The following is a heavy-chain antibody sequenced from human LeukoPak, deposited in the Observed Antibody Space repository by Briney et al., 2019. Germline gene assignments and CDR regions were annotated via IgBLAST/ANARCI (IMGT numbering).Heavy chain of an antibody. Sequence: GGSLRLSCAASGFTFSDYYVSWIRQAPGKGLEWVSYISSSGSTIYYADSVKGRFTISRDNSKNTLYLQMNSLRAEDTAVYYCARANLWFGESDAFDIRGQGTMVTVSS. CDR3: ARANLWFGESDAFDI. V-gene: IGHV3-11*04. J-gene: IGHJ3*02. CDR1: GFTFSDYY. D-gene: IGHD3-10*01. CDR2: ISSSGSTI.